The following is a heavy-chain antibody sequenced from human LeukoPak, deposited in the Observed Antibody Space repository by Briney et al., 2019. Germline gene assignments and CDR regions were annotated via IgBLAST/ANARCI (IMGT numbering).Heavy chain of an antibody. V-gene: IGHV1-18*01. CDR2: ISAYNGNT. D-gene: IGHD3-3*01. J-gene: IGHJ5*02. Sequence: ASVKVSCKASGYTFTSYGISWVRQAPGQGLEWMGWISAYNGNTNYAQKLQGRVTMTTDTSTSTAYMEPRSLRSDDTAVYYCARGHSAYDFWSGYYTSYNWFDPWGQGTLVTVSS. CDR1: GYTFTSYG. CDR3: ARGHSAYDFWSGYYTSYNWFDP.